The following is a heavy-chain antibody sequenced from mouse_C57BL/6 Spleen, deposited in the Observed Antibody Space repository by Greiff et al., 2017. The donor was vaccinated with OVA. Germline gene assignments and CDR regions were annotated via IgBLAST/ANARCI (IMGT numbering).Heavy chain of an antibody. J-gene: IGHJ4*01. CDR2: ISYSGST. D-gene: IGHD4-1*01. CDR1: GYSITSDY. V-gene: IGHV3-8*01. CDR3: ARLTGTGPYAIDY. Sequence: DVKLVESGPGLAKPSQTLSLPCSVTGYSITSDYWNWTRKFPGNKLEYMGYISYSGSTYYTRSLKSRISITRDTSNNRYYLQLNSVTTEATATYYWARLTGTGPYAIDYWGQGTSVTVSS.